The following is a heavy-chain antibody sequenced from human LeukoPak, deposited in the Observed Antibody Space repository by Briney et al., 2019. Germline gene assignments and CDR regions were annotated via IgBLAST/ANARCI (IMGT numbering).Heavy chain of an antibody. V-gene: IGHV4-30-4*08. D-gene: IGHD1-26*01. Sequence: SQTLSLTCTVSGGSISSGDYYWSWIRQPPGKGLEWIGYIYYSGSTYYNPSLKSRVTISVDTSKNQFSLKLSSVTAADTAVYYCARGGREVLRRPDDYWGQGTLVTVSS. CDR3: ARGGREVLRRPDDY. J-gene: IGHJ4*02. CDR1: GGSISSGDYY. CDR2: IYYSGST.